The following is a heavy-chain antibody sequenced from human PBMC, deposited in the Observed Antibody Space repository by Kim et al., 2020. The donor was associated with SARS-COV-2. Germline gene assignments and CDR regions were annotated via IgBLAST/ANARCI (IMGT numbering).Heavy chain of an antibody. CDR2: INPSNDAT. V-gene: IGHV1-46*01. CDR1: GYTFTSYY. CDR3: SRNRIPMVRGAPDY. J-gene: IGHJ4*02. D-gene: IGHD3-10*01. Sequence: ASVKVSCKASGYTFTSYYVHWVRQAPGQGLEWMGIINPSNDATTYAQKFQGRVTLTRDMSTSTVYMELSSLISDDTALYYCSRNRIPMVRGAPDYWGQGT.